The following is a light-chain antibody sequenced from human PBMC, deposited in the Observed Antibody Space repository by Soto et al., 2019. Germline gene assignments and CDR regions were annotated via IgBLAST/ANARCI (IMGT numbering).Light chain of an antibody. J-gene: IGKJ2*01. CDR1: QTISSSH. CDR3: QQYGSSPPYP. CDR2: GAS. V-gene: IGKV3-20*01. Sequence: EIVLTQSPGTLSLSPGESATVSCRTSQTISSSHLAWYQQRPGQPPRLLIYGASNRASGIPDRFSGSGSGTDFTLTISRLEPEDFAVYYCQQYGSSPPYPFGQGTKLEI.